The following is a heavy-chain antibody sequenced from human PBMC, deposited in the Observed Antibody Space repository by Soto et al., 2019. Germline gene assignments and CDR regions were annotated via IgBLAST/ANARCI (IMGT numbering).Heavy chain of an antibody. CDR3: NRGSEYDFWSGYL. CDR1: GGTSTRYA. CDR2: IVPMFGTS. J-gene: IGHJ4*02. V-gene: IGHV1-69*06. D-gene: IGHD3-3*01. Sequence: QERLVQSGAEVRKPGSSEKVSCKVTGGTSTRYAINWVRQAPGQGLEWMGGIVPMFGTSKYAQKFQGRVTMTAATSTNIAYMELRSLRSEDTAVYYCNRGSEYDFWSGYLWGQGTLVSVSS.